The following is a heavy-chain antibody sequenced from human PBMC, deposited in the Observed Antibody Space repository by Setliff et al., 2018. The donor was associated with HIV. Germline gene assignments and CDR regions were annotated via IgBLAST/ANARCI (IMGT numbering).Heavy chain of an antibody. Sequence: KPSETLSLTCTVSGGSISSSHDFWNWIRQPPGKGLEWIGAISYGGITYYNPSLTSRVTISVDTSKNQFSLKVTSVTAADTAVYYCARVPGRDYYDTGGDFDYWGLGTLVTVSS. CDR3: ARVPGRDYYDTGGDFDY. D-gene: IGHD3-22*01. CDR2: ISYGGIT. J-gene: IGHJ4*02. CDR1: GGSISSSHDF. V-gene: IGHV4-39*07.